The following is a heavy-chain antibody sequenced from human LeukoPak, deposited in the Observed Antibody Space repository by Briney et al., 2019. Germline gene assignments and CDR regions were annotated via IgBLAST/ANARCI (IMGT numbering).Heavy chain of an antibody. Sequence: PSETLSLTCTVSGGSISSYYWSWIRQPPGKGLEWIGYIYYSGSTNYNPSLKSRVTISVDTSKNQFSLKLSSVTAADTAVYYCARAMAGENRWFDPWGQGTLVTVSS. D-gene: IGHD3-10*01. CDR2: IYYSGST. J-gene: IGHJ5*02. CDR3: ARAMAGENRWFDP. CDR1: GGSISSYY. V-gene: IGHV4-59*01.